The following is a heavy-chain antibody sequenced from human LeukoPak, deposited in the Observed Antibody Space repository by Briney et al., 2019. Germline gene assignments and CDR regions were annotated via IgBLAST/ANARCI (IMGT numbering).Heavy chain of an antibody. Sequence: ASVKVPCKASGYTFTSYYMHWVRQAPGQGLEWMGIINPSGGSTSYAQKFQGRVTMTRDTSTSTVYMELSSLRSEDTAVYYCARDVGVGATDSYYFDYWGQGTLVTVSS. J-gene: IGHJ4*02. D-gene: IGHD1-26*01. V-gene: IGHV1-46*01. CDR2: INPSGGST. CDR1: GYTFTSYY. CDR3: ARDVGVGATDSYYFDY.